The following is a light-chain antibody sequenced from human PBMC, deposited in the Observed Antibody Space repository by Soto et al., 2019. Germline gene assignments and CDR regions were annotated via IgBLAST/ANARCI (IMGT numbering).Light chain of an antibody. CDR3: SSYAGSNNFDV. CDR2: EVS. CDR1: RSDIGGYNY. J-gene: IGLJ1*01. V-gene: IGLV2-8*01. Sequence: SALTQPPSSSAPPGQLVTISCTGNRSDIGGYNYVSWYQQHPGKAPKLMIYEVSKRPSGVPDRFSGSKSGNTASLTVSGLQAEDEADYYCSSYAGSNNFDVFGTGTTVTVL.